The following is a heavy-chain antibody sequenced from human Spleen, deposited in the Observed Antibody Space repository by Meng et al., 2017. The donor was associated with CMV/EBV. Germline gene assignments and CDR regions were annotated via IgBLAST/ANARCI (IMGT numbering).Heavy chain of an antibody. V-gene: IGHV3-48*03. D-gene: IGHD5-18*01. J-gene: IGHJ4*02. CDR1: GFTFSHYE. Sequence: GESLKISCVASGFTFSHYEMNWVRQAPGKGLEWVSYISSSGSTIYYADPVKGRFTISRDNAKNSLYLQLSSLRGQDTAVYYCARVRGYSYGYAPFDYWGQGTLVTVSS. CDR3: ARVRGYSYGYAPFDY. CDR2: ISSSGSTI.